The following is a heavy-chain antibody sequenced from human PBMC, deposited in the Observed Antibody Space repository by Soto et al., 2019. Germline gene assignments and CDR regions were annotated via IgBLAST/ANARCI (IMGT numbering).Heavy chain of an antibody. CDR2: IYYSGST. V-gene: IGHV4-59*01. CDR1: GGSISGYY. CDR3: ASAEAYDLINFDP. Sequence: SEPQSLTCTVSGGSISGYYWSWVRQPPGKGLEWIGYIYYSGSTNYNHSLKSRVTISVDTSKNQFSLKLSSVTAADTAVYYCASAEAYDLINFDPWGQGTLVTVSS. D-gene: IGHD2-21*01. J-gene: IGHJ5*02.